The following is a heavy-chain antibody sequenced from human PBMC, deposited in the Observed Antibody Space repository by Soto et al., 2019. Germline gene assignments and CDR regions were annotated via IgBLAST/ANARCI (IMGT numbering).Heavy chain of an antibody. V-gene: IGHV4-30-2*02. CDR2: IYYSGNT. J-gene: IGHJ4*02. CDR3: ARDYGDCFDF. D-gene: IGHD3-16*01. CDR1: GGSISSGGDS. Sequence: PSETMSLTCAVSGGSISSGGDSWSWIRQPPGKGLEWIGYIYYSGNTNYNPSLKSRVTISVDTSKNQFSLNLSSVTAADTAVYYCARDYGDCFDFWGQGTLVTVSS.